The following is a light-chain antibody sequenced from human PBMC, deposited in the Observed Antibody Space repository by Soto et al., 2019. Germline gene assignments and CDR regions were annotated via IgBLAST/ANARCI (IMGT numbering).Light chain of an antibody. Sequence: EIVLTQSPATLSLSPGERATLSCRASQSVSSSYLAWYQQKPGQAPRLLIYDAYNRATGIPPRFSGSGSGTDFTLTISSLGPEDSAVYYCQQRHMWPITFGQGTRLEIK. CDR3: QQRHMWPIT. J-gene: IGKJ5*01. V-gene: IGKV3D-20*02. CDR1: QSVSSSY. CDR2: DAY.